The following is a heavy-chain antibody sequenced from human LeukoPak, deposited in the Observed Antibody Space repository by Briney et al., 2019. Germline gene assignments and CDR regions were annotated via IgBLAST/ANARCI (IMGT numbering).Heavy chain of an antibody. CDR1: GFTFSSYS. V-gene: IGHV3-21*01. D-gene: IGHD3/OR15-3a*01. CDR2: ISSSSSYI. Sequence: GGSLRLSCAASGFTFSSYSMNWVRQAPGKGLEWVSSISSSSSYIYYADSVKGRFTISRDNAKNSLYLQMNSLRAEDTAVYYCARDLDEYYGMDAWGQGTTVTVS. CDR3: ARDLDEYYGMDA. J-gene: IGHJ6*02.